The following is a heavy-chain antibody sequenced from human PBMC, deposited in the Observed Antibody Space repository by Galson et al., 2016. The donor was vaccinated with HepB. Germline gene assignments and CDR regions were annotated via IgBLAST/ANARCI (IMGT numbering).Heavy chain of an antibody. J-gene: IGHJ3*01. CDR2: LNPRTGDT. Sequence: SVKVSCKASGYPFSGRYMHWVRQAPGQGLQWMRWLNPRTGDTSFAATFQGRVTMTSDSSTITAYMELTGLTSDDTAVYYCARDSGDDSVGHVFYGVALLFDVWGQSSMLIVSS. CDR3: ARDSGDDSVGHVFYGVALLFDV. CDR1: GYPFSGRY. V-gene: IGHV1-2*02. D-gene: IGHD3-22*01.